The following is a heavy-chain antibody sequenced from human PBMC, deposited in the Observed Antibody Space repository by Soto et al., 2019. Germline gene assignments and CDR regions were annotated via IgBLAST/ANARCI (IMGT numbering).Heavy chain of an antibody. D-gene: IGHD5-18*01. V-gene: IGHV1-8*01. CDR1: GYTFTSYD. Sequence: GASVKVSCKASGYTFTSYDINWVRQATGQGLEWMGWMNPNSGNTGYAQKFQGRVTMTRNTSISTAYMELSSLRSEDTAVYYCATYTAMVHYYYYGMDVWGQGTTVTVSS. CDR3: ATYTAMVHYYYYGMDV. J-gene: IGHJ6*02. CDR2: MNPNSGNT.